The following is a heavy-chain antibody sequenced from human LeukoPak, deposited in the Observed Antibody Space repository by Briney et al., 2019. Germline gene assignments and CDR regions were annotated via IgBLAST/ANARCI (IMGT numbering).Heavy chain of an antibody. D-gene: IGHD3-16*01. Sequence: PGGSLRLSCAASGFTLSTYWMSWVRQAPGKGLEWVANIKEDGSGKYYVESVKGRFTISRDNAKNSLYLQMNSLRAEDTAVYYCARFRQLGDWGQGTLVTVSS. CDR2: IKEDGSGK. V-gene: IGHV3-7*01. CDR3: ARFRQLGD. CDR1: GFTLSTYW. J-gene: IGHJ4*02.